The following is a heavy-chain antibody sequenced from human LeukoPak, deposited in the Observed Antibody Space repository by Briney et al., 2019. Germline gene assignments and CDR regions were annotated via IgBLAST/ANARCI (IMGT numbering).Heavy chain of an antibody. CDR2: IYYSGST. CDR1: GGSISSSSYY. D-gene: IGHD2-15*01. Sequence: SETLSLTCTVSGGSISSSSYYWGWIRQPPGKGLEWIGSIYYSGSTYYHPSLKSRVTISVDTSKNQFSLKLSSVTAADTAAYYCARVLGEVVVAALTGFDPWGQGTLVTVSS. CDR3: ARVLGEVVVAALTGFDP. V-gene: IGHV4-39*07. J-gene: IGHJ5*02.